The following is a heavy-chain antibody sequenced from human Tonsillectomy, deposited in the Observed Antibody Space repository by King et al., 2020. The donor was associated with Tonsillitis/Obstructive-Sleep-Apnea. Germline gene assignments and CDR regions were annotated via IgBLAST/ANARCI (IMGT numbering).Heavy chain of an antibody. CDR3: ATVSIFGVVIRYAFDI. D-gene: IGHD3-3*01. V-gene: IGHV1-24*01. CDR1: GYTLTELS. CDR2: FDPEDGET. Sequence: HVQLVQSGAEVKKPGASVKVSCKVSGYTLTELSMHWVRQAPGKGLESMGGFDPEDGETIYAQKFQGRVTMTEDSSTDTAYMELSSLRSEDTAVYYCATVSIFGVVIRYAFDIWGQGTMVTVSS. J-gene: IGHJ3*02.